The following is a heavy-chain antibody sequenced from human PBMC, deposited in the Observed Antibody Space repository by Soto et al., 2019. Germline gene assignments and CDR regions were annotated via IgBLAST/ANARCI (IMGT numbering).Heavy chain of an antibody. CDR2: INHSGST. Sequence: PSETLSLTCAVYGGSFIGNYWSWIRQPPGKGLEWIGEINHSGSTNNNTSLKNRVTILVDTSKNQYSLKLSSVAAADTAVYYCARGGGSYGFDYWGQGTLVTVSS. CDR3: ARGGGSYGFDY. V-gene: IGHV4-34*01. J-gene: IGHJ4*02. CDR1: GGSFIGNY. D-gene: IGHD1-26*01.